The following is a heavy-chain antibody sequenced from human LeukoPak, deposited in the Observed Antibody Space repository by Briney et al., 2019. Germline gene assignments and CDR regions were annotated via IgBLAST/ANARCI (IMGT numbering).Heavy chain of an antibody. CDR1: GFTFSSYG. V-gene: IGHV3-23*01. CDR3: ARRLDSVGGRGFDL. CDR2: ISGSGGTI. D-gene: IGHD1-26*01. Sequence: GGSLRLSCAASGFTFSSYGMSWVRQAPGKGLEWVSAISGSGGTIYYADSVKGRFTISRDNSKSTLYLQMNSLRAEDTGVYYCARRLDSVGGRGFDLWGRGTLVTVSS. J-gene: IGHJ2*01.